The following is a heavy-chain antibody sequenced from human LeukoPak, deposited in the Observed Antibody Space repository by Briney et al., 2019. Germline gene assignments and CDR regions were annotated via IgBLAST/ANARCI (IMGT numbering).Heavy chain of an antibody. V-gene: IGHV3-48*04. CDR2: ISSSGSTI. J-gene: IGHJ1*01. Sequence: GGSLRLSCAASGFTSSSYWMHWVRQAPGKGLEWVSYISSSGSTIYYADSVKGRFTISRDNAKNSLYLQMNSLRAEDTAVYYCARLIGGSRGYFQHWGQGTLVTVSS. D-gene: IGHD2-15*01. CDR3: ARLIGGSRGYFQH. CDR1: GFTSSSYW.